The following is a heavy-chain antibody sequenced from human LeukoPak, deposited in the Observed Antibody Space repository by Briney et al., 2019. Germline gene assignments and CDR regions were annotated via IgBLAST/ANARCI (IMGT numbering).Heavy chain of an antibody. V-gene: IGHV3-7*01. J-gene: IGHJ4*02. CDR2: IKQDGSGK. CDR3: ARALDSSSSRYQPFEY. CDR1: GFTFSSHW. Sequence: PGGSLRLSCAASGFTFSSHWMSWVRQTPGKGLEWVANIKQDGSGKFYVDSLKGRFTISRDNARNSLYLQMNSLRAEDTAVYYCARALDSSSSRYQPFEYWGQGTLVTVSS. D-gene: IGHD2-2*01.